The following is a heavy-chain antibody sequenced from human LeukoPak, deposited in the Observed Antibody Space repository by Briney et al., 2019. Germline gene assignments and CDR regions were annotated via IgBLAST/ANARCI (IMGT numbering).Heavy chain of an antibody. CDR3: LRGDRRDY. CDR2: IDSSGGYI. V-gene: IGHV3-21*06. Sequence: GGSLRLSCTVSGFTVSSNSMSWVRQAPGKGLEWVSSIDSSGGYIFYADSVKGRFIISRDNAKDSLYLQMNSLRVEDTAVYYCLRGDRRDYWGQGTLVTVSS. J-gene: IGHJ4*02. CDR1: GFTVSSNS.